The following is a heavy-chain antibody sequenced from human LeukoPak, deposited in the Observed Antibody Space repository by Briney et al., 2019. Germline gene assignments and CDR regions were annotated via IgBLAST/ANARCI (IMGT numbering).Heavy chain of an antibody. J-gene: IGHJ1*01. D-gene: IGHD2-15*01. CDR3: ARGKEDYYFQH. CDR2: ITPIFGTA. V-gene: IGHV1-69*01. Sequence: SVKVSCKASGGTFSSYAISWVRQAPGQGLEWMGGITPIFGTASYAQKFQGRVTITADESTSTAYMELSSLRSEDTAVYYCARGKEDYYFQHWGQGTLVTVSS. CDR1: GGTFSSYA.